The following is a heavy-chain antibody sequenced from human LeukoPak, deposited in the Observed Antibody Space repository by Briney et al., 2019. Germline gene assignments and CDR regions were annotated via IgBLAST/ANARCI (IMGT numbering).Heavy chain of an antibody. V-gene: IGHV4-38-2*02. CDR3: ARDPTLGAGNYYHAMDV. CDR2: IYHGGNT. Sequence: PSVTLSLTCTVSGYARSRGYYWGWLRQSPGKGLEWIGSIYHGGNTYYNPSLKSRATISVDTSENQFTLKLSSVTAADTAVYYCARDPTLGAGNYYHAMDVWGIGTTVTVSS. D-gene: IGHD3-16*01. CDR1: GYARSRGYY. J-gene: IGHJ6*04.